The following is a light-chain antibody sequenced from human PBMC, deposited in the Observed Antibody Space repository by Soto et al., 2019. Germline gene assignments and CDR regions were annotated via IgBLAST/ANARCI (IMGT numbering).Light chain of an antibody. V-gene: IGKV3D-15*01. J-gene: IGKJ4*01. CDR3: QQYNNWPVT. Sequence: EIVMTQSPATLSVSPGERATLSCRASQSVSSNLAWYQQKPGQAPRLIIYGASTRATGIAARFSGSGSGTEFTLTISGLQSEDFATYYCQQYNNWPVTLGGGTKVDIK. CDR1: QSVSSN. CDR2: GAS.